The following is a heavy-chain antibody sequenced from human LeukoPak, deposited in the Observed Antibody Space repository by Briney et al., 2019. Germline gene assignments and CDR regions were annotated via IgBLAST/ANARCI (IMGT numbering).Heavy chain of an antibody. D-gene: IGHD3-10*01. J-gene: IGHJ3*02. Sequence: GGSLRLSCAASGFTFSSYAMSWVRQAPGKGLEWVSTISYSGGSTYYADSVKGRFAISRDSSKNTLYLQMNGLRGEDTAVHYCAKDDGGSPPDAFDIWGQGTLVTVSS. V-gene: IGHV3-23*01. CDR2: ISYSGGST. CDR3: AKDDGGSPPDAFDI. CDR1: GFTFSSYA.